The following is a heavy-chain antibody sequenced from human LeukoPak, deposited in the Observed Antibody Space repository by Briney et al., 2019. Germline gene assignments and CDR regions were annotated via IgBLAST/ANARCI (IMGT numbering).Heavy chain of an antibody. D-gene: IGHD3-10*01. J-gene: IGHJ4*02. V-gene: IGHV3-30*04. Sequence: GGSLRLSRAASGFTFSSYAMHWVRQAPGKGLEWVAVISYDGSNKYYADSVKGRFTISRDNSKNMLYLQMNSLRAEDTAVYYCARDHSGITMVRGVMGPYFDYWGQGTLVTVSS. CDR1: GFTFSSYA. CDR3: ARDHSGITMVRGVMGPYFDY. CDR2: ISYDGSNK.